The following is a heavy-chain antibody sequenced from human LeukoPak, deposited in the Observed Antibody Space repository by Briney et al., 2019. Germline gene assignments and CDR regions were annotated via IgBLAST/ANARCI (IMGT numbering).Heavy chain of an antibody. CDR1: GDSISSSDYY. CDR3: ARASPWTRTYYFDY. Sequence: SQTLSLTCTVSGDSISSSDYYWSWIRQPPGKGLEWIGYIYYSGSTSYNPSLKSRITISVDTSKNQFSLKLSSVTAADTAVYYCARASPWTRTYYFDYWGQGTLVTVSS. J-gene: IGHJ4*02. CDR2: IYYSGST. V-gene: IGHV4-30-4*01. D-gene: IGHD1-7*01.